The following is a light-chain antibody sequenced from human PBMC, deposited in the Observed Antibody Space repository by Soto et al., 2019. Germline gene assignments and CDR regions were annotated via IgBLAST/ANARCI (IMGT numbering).Light chain of an antibody. V-gene: IGLV2-14*01. CDR1: SSDVGGYNY. CDR2: DVS. Sequence: QSALTQPASVSGSPGQSITISCTGTSSDVGGYNYVSWYQQHPGKAPKLMIYDVSNRPSGVSNRFSGSKSRNTASLTISGLQAEDEADYYSSSYTSSSTLDVVFGGGTKLTVL. J-gene: IGLJ2*01. CDR3: SSYTSSSTLDVV.